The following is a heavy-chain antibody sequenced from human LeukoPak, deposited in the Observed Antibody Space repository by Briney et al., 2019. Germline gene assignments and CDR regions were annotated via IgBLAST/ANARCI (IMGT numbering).Heavy chain of an antibody. V-gene: IGHV3-30-3*01. CDR2: ISYDGSNK. J-gene: IGHJ4*02. CDR3: ARTSRRVYGLDY. Sequence: GGSLRLSCAASGFTFSSYAMHWVRQAPGKGLEWVAVISYDGSNKYYADSVKGRFTISRDNAKNSLYLQMNSLRAEDTAVYYCARTSRRVYGLDYWGQGTLVTVSS. CDR1: GFTFSSYA. D-gene: IGHD4-17*01.